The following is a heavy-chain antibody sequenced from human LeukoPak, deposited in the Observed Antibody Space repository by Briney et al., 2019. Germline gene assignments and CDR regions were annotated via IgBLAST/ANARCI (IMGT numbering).Heavy chain of an antibody. CDR3: AKDSDSSLYYFDY. V-gene: IGHV3-23*01. D-gene: IGHD6-13*01. J-gene: IGHJ4*02. Sequence: PGGSLRLSCAASGFTFSNFAMMWVRQAPGKGLEWVSSITGDYATYSADPAKGRFTTSRDNSKNTLYLQMNSLRAEDTAVYYCAKDSDSSLYYFDYWGQGTLVTASS. CDR2: ITGDYAT. CDR1: GFTFSNFA.